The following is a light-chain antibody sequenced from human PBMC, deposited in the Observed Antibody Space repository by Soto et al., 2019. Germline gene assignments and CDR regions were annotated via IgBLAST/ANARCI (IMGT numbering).Light chain of an antibody. J-gene: IGLJ3*02. CDR3: CSYGGSFNWV. V-gene: IGLV2-23*02. CDR2: EVT. Sequence: QSALTQPASVSGSPGQSITISCTGTSSDVGTYNLVSWYQQYPGKAPKVVIYEVTQRPSGVSNRFSGSKSANTASLTISGLQAEDEADYFCCSYGGSFNWVFGGGTNLTVL. CDR1: SSDVGTYNL.